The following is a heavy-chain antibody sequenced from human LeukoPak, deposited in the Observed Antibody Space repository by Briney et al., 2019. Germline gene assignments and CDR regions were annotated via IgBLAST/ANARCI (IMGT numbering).Heavy chain of an antibody. D-gene: IGHD6-13*01. J-gene: IGHJ5*02. CDR2: IIPILGIA. Sequence: SVKVSCKASGGIFSSYAISWVRQAPGQGLEWMGRIIPILGIANYAQKFQGRVTITADKSTSTAYMELSSLRSEDTAVYYCARGLPYSSSWYPTPSNWFDPWGQGTLVTVSS. CDR1: GGIFSSYA. V-gene: IGHV1-69*04. CDR3: ARGLPYSSSWYPTPSNWFDP.